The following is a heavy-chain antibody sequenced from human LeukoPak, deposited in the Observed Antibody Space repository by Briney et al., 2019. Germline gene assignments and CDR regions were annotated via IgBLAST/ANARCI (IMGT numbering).Heavy chain of an antibody. Sequence: SETLSLTCTVSGGSISSSSYYWGWIRQPPGKGLEWIGSFYSSGSTYYNPSLKSRVTIFVDTSKNQFSLKLSSVTAEDTAVFYCARHGLGTTGTTDAFDIWGQGTMVTVSS. V-gene: IGHV4-39*01. CDR3: ARHGLGTTGTTDAFDI. CDR1: GGSISSSSYY. CDR2: FYSSGST. D-gene: IGHD1-1*01. J-gene: IGHJ3*02.